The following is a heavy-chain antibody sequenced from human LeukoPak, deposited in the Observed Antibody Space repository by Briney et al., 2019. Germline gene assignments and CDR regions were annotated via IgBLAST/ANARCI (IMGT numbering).Heavy chain of an antibody. Sequence: GGSLRLSCATSGFTFSTFWMHWVRQAPGKGLEWFSSISRSSNYKFYADSVKGRFTISRDNAKNSLYLQMNSLRAEDTAVYYCARDLIYGSGEYWGQGTLVTVSS. V-gene: IGHV3-21*01. CDR3: ARDLIYGSGEY. CDR2: ISRSSNYK. CDR1: GFTFSTFW. J-gene: IGHJ4*02. D-gene: IGHD3-10*01.